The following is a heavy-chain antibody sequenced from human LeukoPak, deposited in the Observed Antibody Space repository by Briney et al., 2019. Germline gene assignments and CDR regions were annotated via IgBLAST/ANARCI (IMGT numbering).Heavy chain of an antibody. D-gene: IGHD6-19*01. Sequence: GGSLRLSCAASGFPFSDYVMHWVRQAPGKGLEWVAVIRYDGNNKYYADSVKGRFTISRDNSKNMLYLQMNSLGTEDTAVYYCAKDRWGAVASFDYWGQGTLVTVSS. CDR2: IRYDGNNK. CDR1: GFPFSDYV. V-gene: IGHV3-30*02. CDR3: AKDRWGAVASFDY. J-gene: IGHJ4*02.